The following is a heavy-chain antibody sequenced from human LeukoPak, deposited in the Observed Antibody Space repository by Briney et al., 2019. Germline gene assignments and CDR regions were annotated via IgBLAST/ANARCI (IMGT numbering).Heavy chain of an antibody. Sequence: GGSLRLSCAASGFTFSSYGMLWVRQAPGKGLEWVAFIRYDGNNKLYADSMKGRFTISRDNSKNTLYLHINSLRAEDTAVYYCVKDNPLDYWGQGTLVIVSS. D-gene: IGHD1-14*01. CDR3: VKDNPLDY. CDR1: GFTFSSYG. CDR2: IRYDGNNK. J-gene: IGHJ4*02. V-gene: IGHV3-30*02.